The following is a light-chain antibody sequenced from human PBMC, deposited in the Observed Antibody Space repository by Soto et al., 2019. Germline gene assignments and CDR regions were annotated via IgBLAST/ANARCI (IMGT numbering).Light chain of an antibody. V-gene: IGKV3D-15*01. Sequence: EIVMTQSPATLSVSPGERATLSCRASQSVNSNLAWYQHKPGQAPRLLIYDASTRATGIPARFSGSGTGTEFTLTISSLLSEDFAIYYCQQYNKRPPWTFGQGTKVEVK. CDR3: QQYNKRPPWT. CDR2: DAS. CDR1: QSVNSN. J-gene: IGKJ1*01.